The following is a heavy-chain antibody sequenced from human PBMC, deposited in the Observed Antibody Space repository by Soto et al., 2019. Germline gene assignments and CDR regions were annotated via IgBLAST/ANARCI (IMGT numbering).Heavy chain of an antibody. V-gene: IGHV4-31*03. D-gene: IGHD5-12*01. CDR1: GGSISSGGYY. Sequence: SETLSLTCTVSGGSISSGGYYWSWIRQHPGKGLEWIGYIYYSGSTYYNPSLKSRVTISVDTSKNQFSLKLSSVTAADTAVYYCARWIVATMGYYFDYWGQGTLVTV. J-gene: IGHJ4*02. CDR2: IYYSGST. CDR3: ARWIVATMGYYFDY.